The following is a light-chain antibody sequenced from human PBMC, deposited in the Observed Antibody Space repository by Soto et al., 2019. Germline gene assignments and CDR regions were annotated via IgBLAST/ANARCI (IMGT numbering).Light chain of an antibody. V-gene: IGKV1-12*01. J-gene: IGKJ5*01. Sequence: DLPMTQSPSSVSASVGDRVTITCRASQGISSWLAWYQQKPGKAPKFLIYAASTLQSGVPSRFSGSASGTEFTLTISNLQPEDFATYYCQQAYSFPITFGQGTRLEIK. CDR2: AAS. CDR1: QGISSW. CDR3: QQAYSFPIT.